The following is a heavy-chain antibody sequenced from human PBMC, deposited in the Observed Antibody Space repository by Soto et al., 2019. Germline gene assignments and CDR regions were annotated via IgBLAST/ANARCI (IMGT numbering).Heavy chain of an antibody. CDR3: ARDRVYSSGSYYYYYGMDV. D-gene: IGHD3-22*01. Sequence: SETLSLTCTVSGGSISSYYWSWIRQPAGKGLEWIGRIYTSGSTNYNPSLKSRVTMSVDTSKNQFSLKLSSVTAADTAVYYCARDRVYSSGSYYYYYGMDVWGQGTTVTVSS. CDR2: IYTSGST. V-gene: IGHV4-4*07. CDR1: GGSISSYY. J-gene: IGHJ6*02.